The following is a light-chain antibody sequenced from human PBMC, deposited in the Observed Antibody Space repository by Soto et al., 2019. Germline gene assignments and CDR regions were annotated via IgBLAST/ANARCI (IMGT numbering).Light chain of an antibody. V-gene: IGLV2-14*01. CDR1: SSDISAYNY. CDR3: TSYRSGTALYF. Sequence: QSVLTQPASVSGSPGQSITISCTGTSSDISAYNYVSWYQQHAGKAPKLMIYDVSVRPSGVSSRFSGSKSGNTASLTIFGLQAEDEADYYCTSYRSGTALYFFGTGTKVTDL. CDR2: DVS. J-gene: IGLJ1*01.